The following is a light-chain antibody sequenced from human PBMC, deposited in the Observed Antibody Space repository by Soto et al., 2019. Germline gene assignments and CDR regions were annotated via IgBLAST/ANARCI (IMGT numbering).Light chain of an antibody. CDR2: TNN. V-gene: IGLV1-44*01. Sequence: QSVLTQPPSASGTPGQRVTISCSGSSSNIKSNTVHWYQQLPGTAPKLLIYTNNQRPSGVPDRFSGSKSGTSASLVISGLHSEDEADCYCASWDDSLNGYVFGAGTKVTVL. CDR3: ASWDDSLNGYV. J-gene: IGLJ1*01. CDR1: SSNIKSNT.